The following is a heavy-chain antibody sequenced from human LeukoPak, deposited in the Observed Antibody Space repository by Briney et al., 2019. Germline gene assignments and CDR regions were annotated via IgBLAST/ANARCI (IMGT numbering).Heavy chain of an antibody. CDR1: GFTVSSKY. CDR3: ASRYYYDSSGYYNVDY. Sequence: GGSLRLSCAASGFTVSSKYMSWVRQAPGKGLEWVSIIYSGGSTYYADSVKGRFTISRDNSKNTLYLQMNSLRAEDTAVYYCASRYYYDSSGYYNVDYWGQGTLVTVPS. D-gene: IGHD3-22*01. V-gene: IGHV3-53*01. CDR2: IYSGGST. J-gene: IGHJ4*02.